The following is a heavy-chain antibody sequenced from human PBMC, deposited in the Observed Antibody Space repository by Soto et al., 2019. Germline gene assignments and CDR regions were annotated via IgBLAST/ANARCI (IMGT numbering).Heavy chain of an antibody. CDR1: GFTFSSYG. Sequence: GGSLRLSCAASGFTFSSYGMHWVRQAPGKGLEWVAVISYDGSNKYYADSVKGRFTISRDNSKNTLYLQMNSLRAEDTAVYYCAKSKGRWWVGFGDHGMDVWGQGTTVTVSS. CDR2: ISYDGSNK. V-gene: IGHV3-30*18. D-gene: IGHD3-10*01. J-gene: IGHJ6*02. CDR3: AKSKGRWWVGFGDHGMDV.